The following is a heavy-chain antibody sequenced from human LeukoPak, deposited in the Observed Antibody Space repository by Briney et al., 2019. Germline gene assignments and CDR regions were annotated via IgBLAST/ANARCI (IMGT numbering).Heavy chain of an antibody. D-gene: IGHD6-13*01. V-gene: IGHV1-2*02. CDR2: INPNSGGT. J-gene: IGHJ4*02. Sequence: ASVKVSSTASGYTFTVYYMHWVRQAPGQGLEWVGWINPNSGGTNYTQKFQGRVPMTRDTSISTAYMELSRLRSDDTAVYYCARDQAAAGTPLDYWGQGTLVTVSS. CDR1: GYTFTVYY. CDR3: ARDQAAAGTPLDY.